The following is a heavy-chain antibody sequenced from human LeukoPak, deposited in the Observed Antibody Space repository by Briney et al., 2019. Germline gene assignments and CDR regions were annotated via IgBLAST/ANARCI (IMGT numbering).Heavy chain of an antibody. J-gene: IGHJ3*02. Sequence: SGTLSLTCAVSGGSISSNNWWSWVRQPPGKGLEWIGEIYQSGSTNYNPSLKSRVTISVDKSKNQFSLNLRSVTAADTAVYYCARVQSVVVVAATRGAFDIWGQGTVVTVSS. V-gene: IGHV4-4*02. CDR3: ARVQSVVVVAATRGAFDI. CDR2: IYQSGST. D-gene: IGHD2-15*01. CDR1: GGSISSNNW.